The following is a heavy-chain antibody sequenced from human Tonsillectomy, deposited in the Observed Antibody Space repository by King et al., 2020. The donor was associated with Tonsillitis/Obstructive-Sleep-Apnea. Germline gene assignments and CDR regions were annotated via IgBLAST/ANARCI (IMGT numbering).Heavy chain of an antibody. V-gene: IGHV3-64*01. J-gene: IGHJ3*02. CDR2: ISSNGGST. CDR3: ATRLGDLSDAFDI. D-gene: IGHD6-25*01. Sequence: VQLVESGGGLVQPGGSLRLSCAASGFTFSSYAMHWVRQAPGKGLEYVSAISSNGGSTYYANSVKGRFTISRDNSKNKLYLQMGSLRAEDMAVYYCATRLGDLSDAFDIWGQGTMVTVSS. CDR1: GFTFSSYA.